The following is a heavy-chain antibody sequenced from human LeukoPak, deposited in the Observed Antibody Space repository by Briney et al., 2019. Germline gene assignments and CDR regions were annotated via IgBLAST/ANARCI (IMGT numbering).Heavy chain of an antibody. V-gene: IGHV3-66*01. J-gene: IGHJ3*02. CDR2: FYSGGSST. Sequence: GGSLRLSCTASGFTVSTNYMSWVHKAQGKGREGASVFYSGGSSTYYADSVKGRYTISRDKSKNTLYLQMNSLRAEDTAVYYCARVPPQWLPNRDAFDIWGQGTMVTVSS. D-gene: IGHD6-19*01. CDR3: ARVPPQWLPNRDAFDI. CDR1: GFTVSTNY.